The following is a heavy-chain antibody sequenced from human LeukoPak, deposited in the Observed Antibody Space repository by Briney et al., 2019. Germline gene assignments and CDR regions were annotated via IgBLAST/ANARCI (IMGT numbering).Heavy chain of an antibody. Sequence: GGSLRLSCVASGFTFNSYGMTWVRQAPGKGLEWVSAITGSGVNTHYADSVKGRFTISRDNSKDTLYLQMNSLKTEDTAVYYCTTRDPFSGYEGAQYDFWGQGTLVTVSS. CDR3: TTRDPFSGYEGAQYDF. J-gene: IGHJ4*02. D-gene: IGHD5-12*01. V-gene: IGHV3-23*01. CDR2: ITGSGVNT. CDR1: GFTFNSYG.